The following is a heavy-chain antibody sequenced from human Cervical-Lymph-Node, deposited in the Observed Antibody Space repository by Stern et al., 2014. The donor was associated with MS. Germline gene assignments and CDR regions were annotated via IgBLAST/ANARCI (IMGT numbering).Heavy chain of an antibody. CDR3: ARRGHGYMGIDY. CDR1: GYRFTNNW. CDR2: IDPSDSET. J-gene: IGHJ4*02. Sequence: EVQLVQSGAEVKKPGESLRISCEVSGYRFTNNWIGWVRQMPGKGLEWMGSIDPSDSETRYSPSFRGKVTILVDKSNTAPNLQWSSRKASDTAIYYCARRGHGYMGIDYWGQGTLVTVSS. V-gene: IGHV5-51*03. D-gene: IGHD1-1*01.